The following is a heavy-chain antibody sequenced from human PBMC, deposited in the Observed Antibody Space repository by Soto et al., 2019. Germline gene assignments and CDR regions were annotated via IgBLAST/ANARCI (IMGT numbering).Heavy chain of an antibody. J-gene: IGHJ5*02. V-gene: IGHV3-23*01. Sequence: GGSLRLSCAASGFTFSSYAMSWVCQAPGKGLEWVLAISGSGGSTYYADSVKGRFTISRDNSKNTLYLQMNSLRAEDTAVYYCAKDHLDAVVAWFDPWGQGTLVTVSS. CDR1: GFTFSSYA. D-gene: IGHD2-15*01. CDR2: ISGSGGST. CDR3: AKDHLDAVVAWFDP.